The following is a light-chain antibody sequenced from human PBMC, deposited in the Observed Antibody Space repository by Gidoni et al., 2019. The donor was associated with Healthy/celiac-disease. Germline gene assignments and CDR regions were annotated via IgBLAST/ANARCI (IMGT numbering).Light chain of an antibody. CDR3: QQRSNWPPGFT. CDR2: DSS. J-gene: IGKJ3*01. Sequence: EIVLTQSPATLSLSPGERATLTCRASPSVSSYLAWYQQKPGQAPRLLIYDSSTRATGIPARFSGSGSGTDFTLTISSLEPEDFAVYYCQQRSNWPPGFTFGPGTKVDIK. V-gene: IGKV3-11*01. CDR1: PSVSSY.